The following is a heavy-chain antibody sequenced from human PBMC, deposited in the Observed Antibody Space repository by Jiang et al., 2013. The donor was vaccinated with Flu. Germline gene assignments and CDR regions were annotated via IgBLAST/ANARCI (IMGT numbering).Heavy chain of an antibody. V-gene: IGHV4-39*01. J-gene: IGHJ4*02. CDR3: ARTELEPRAGYFDY. Sequence: VTISVDTSKNQFSLKLSSVTAADTAVYYCARTELEPRAGYFDYWGQGTLVTVSS. D-gene: IGHD1-14*01.